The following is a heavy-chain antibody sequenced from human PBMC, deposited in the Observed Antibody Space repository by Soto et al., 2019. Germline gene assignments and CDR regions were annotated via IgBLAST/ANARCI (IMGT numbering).Heavy chain of an antibody. CDR1: GGSVISGGCY. V-gene: IGHV4-61*08. CDR2: IYYSGST. J-gene: IGHJ4*02. CDR3: ARLITGTTMGAFDY. Sequence: SETLCVTCTVAGGSVISGGCYWSWIRKPPGKGLEWIGYIYYSGSTYYNPSLKSRVTISVDTSKNQFSLKLSSVTAADTAVYYCARLITGTTMGAFDYWGQGTLVTVSS. D-gene: IGHD1-7*01.